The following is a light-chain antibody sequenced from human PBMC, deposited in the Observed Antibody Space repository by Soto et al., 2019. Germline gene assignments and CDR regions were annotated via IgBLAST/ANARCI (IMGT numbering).Light chain of an antibody. CDR2: GAS. J-gene: IGKJ4*01. Sequence: DIVLTQSPGPLSLSPGARPPLPCEASQSVSSSYLAWYQQKPGQAPRLRIYGASSRATGVPARFSGSRSGPEFTLTSNSLQSEDFAIDYCQPYNNWPLTFGGGTKVDIK. CDR3: QPYNNWPLT. V-gene: IGKV3-15*01. CDR1: QSVSSSY.